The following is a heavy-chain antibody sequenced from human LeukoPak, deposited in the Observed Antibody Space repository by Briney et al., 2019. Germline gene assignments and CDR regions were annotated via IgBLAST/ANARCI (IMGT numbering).Heavy chain of an antibody. CDR3: ARDPRRITMVRGGDAFDI. Sequence: GASVKVSCKASGGTFNNYAISWVRQAPGQGLEWMGGTIPMFGTAKYAQNFQDRVTVITDESTGTAYMELSSLRSEDTAVYYCARDPRRITMVRGGDAFDIWGQGTMVTVSS. CDR2: TIPMFGTA. V-gene: IGHV1-69*05. D-gene: IGHD3-10*01. CDR1: GGTFNNYA. J-gene: IGHJ3*02.